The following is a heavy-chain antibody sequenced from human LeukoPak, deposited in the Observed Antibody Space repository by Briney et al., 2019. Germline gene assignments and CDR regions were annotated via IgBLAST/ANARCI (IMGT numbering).Heavy chain of an antibody. CDR3: ASVAENSSGYSY. CDR1: GGTFRKYI. Sequence: GASVKVSCKSSGGTFRKYIFTWVRQAPGQGLEWMGWSIPVFGSANCARKFRGAVTMTTDESTRIAYLELSSLRSDDTAVYYCASVAENSSGYSYWGQGTLVTVSS. V-gene: IGHV1-69*05. CDR2: SIPVFGSA. D-gene: IGHD3-22*01. J-gene: IGHJ4*02.